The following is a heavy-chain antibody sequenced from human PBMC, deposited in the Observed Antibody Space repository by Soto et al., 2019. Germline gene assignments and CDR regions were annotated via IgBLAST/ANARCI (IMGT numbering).Heavy chain of an antibody. CDR2: ISNSGDT. J-gene: IGHJ6*02. V-gene: IGHV3-23*01. Sequence: GGSLRLSCAASGFTFSSYAMSWVRQAPGKGLGWVSAISNSGDTYYADSVEGRFTISRDNSKDTLYLQMNSLRAEDTAVYYCTKPRYRGVVVNVWGQGTTVTVSS. CDR3: TKPRYRGVVVNV. D-gene: IGHD3-10*01. CDR1: GFTFSSYA.